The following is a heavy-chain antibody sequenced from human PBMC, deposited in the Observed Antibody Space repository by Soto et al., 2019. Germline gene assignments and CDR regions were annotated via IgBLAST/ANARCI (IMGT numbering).Heavy chain of an antibody. D-gene: IGHD2-2*01. CDR1: GFTFSSYA. CDR2: ISGSGGST. Sequence: EVQLLESGGGLVQPGGSLRLSCAASGFTFSSYAMSWVRQAPGKGLEWVSAISGSGGSTYYADSVKGRFTISRDNSKNTLFLQMNSLRAEDTAVYYCAKVGVVVVPAAIQYFDYWGQGTLVTVSS. CDR3: AKVGVVVVPAAIQYFDY. J-gene: IGHJ4*02. V-gene: IGHV3-23*01.